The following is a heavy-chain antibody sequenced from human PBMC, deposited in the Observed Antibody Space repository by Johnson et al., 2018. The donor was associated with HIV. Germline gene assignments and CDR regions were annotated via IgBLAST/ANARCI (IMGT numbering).Heavy chain of an antibody. J-gene: IGHJ3*02. CDR3: ATRQGLTMIVDAFDI. CDR2: ISGSGGST. CDR1: GFTFGSYD. V-gene: IGHV3-23*04. Sequence: VQLVESGGGLVQPGGSLRLSCAASGFTFGSYDMHWVRQATGKGLEWVSAISGSGGSTYYADSVKGRFTISRDNSKNTLYLQMNSLRVEDTAVYYCATRQGLTMIVDAFDIWGQGTMVTVSS. D-gene: IGHD3-22*01.